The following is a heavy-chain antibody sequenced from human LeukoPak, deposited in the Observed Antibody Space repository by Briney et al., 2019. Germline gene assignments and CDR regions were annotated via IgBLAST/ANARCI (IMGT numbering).Heavy chain of an antibody. D-gene: IGHD1-26*01. CDR2: IYYSGST. J-gene: IGHJ6*02. CDR1: GGSISSYY. Sequence: SETLSLTCTVSGGSISSYYWSWIRQPPGKGLEWIGYIYYSGSTNNNPSLKSRVTISVDTSKNQFSLKLSSVTAADTAVYYCARGGVGANSYYYYYGMDVWGQGTTVTVSS. CDR3: ARGGVGANSYYYYYGMDV. V-gene: IGHV4-59*08.